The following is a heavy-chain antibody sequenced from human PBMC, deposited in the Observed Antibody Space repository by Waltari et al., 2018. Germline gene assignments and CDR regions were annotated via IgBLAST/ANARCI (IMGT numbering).Heavy chain of an antibody. CDR1: GFTLSTYA. J-gene: IGHJ4*02. CDR3: ARGTDPGYFDY. CDR2: ISAANST. V-gene: IGHV3-23*01. Sequence: EERLLEAGGGLVQPGGSLGLPCAASGFTLSTYAMGWVRQAPGKGLEWVSSISAANSTYYADSVKDRFSISRDNSKNTVYLQMNSLTADDTAIYYCARGTDPGYFDYWGQGTLVTVSS.